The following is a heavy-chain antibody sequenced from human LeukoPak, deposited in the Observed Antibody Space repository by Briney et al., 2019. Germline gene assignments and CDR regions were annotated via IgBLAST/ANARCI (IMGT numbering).Heavy chain of an antibody. V-gene: IGHV1-8*01. CDR1: GYTSTSYD. D-gene: IGHD5-24*01. CDR3: AREAGIDGYNL. J-gene: IGHJ5*02. Sequence: GASVKVSCKASGYTSTSYDIHWVRQATGQGLEWMGWMSPNSGNTGSAQKFQGRVTMTRNTAINTAYMELSSLRSEDTAVYYCAREAGIDGYNLWGQGTLVTVSS. CDR2: MSPNSGNT.